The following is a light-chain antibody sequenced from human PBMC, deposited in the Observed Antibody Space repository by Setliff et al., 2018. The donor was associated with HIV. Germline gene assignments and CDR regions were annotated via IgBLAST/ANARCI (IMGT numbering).Light chain of an antibody. CDR1: QSIGSH. CDR2: GIS. J-gene: IGKJ1*01. V-gene: IGKV1-39*01. CDR3: QQTYTXXT. Sequence: DIQMTQSPYSLSASVGDRVTLTCRANQSIGSHLNSYQQKPGKAPRLLIYGISGLHSGVPSRFSGSGSGTDFTLTISSLQPEDFATXXCQQTYTXXTFXQXXXXDIK.